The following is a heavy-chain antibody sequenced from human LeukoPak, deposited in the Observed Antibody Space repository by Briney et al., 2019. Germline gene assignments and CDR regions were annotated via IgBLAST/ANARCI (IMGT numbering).Heavy chain of an antibody. CDR3: ATDIPRRVRGVVYSSFGMDV. V-gene: IGHV1-2*02. Sequence: ASVKVSCKASGYAFTGYYMHRVRQAPGQGLEWMGWINPNSGGTNYAQKFQGRVTMTRETSISTAYMELSRLRSDDTAAYYCATDIPRRVRGVVYSSFGMDVWGQGTTVTVSS. D-gene: IGHD3-10*01. CDR1: GYAFTGYY. J-gene: IGHJ6*02. CDR2: INPNSGGT.